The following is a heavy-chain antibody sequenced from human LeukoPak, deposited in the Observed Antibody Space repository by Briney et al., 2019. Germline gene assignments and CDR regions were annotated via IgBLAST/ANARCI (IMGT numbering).Heavy chain of an antibody. V-gene: IGHV1-69*04. Sequence: GASVKVSCKASGGTFSSYAISWVRQAPGQGLEWMGRIIPIHGIANYAQKFQGRVTITADKSTSTAYMELSSLRSEDTAVYYCAISPSGYSSGWYPYWGQGTLVTFS. D-gene: IGHD6-19*01. CDR2: IIPIHGIA. J-gene: IGHJ4*02. CDR1: GGTFSSYA. CDR3: AISPSGYSSGWYPY.